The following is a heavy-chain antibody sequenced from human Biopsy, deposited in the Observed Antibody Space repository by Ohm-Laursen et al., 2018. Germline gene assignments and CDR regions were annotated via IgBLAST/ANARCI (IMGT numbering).Heavy chain of an antibody. CDR2: IDSSAAST. J-gene: IGHJ4*02. Sequence: SLRLSCTASGFTFSSYGMSWVRQAPGKGLDWVSSIDSSAASTFYADSVKGRFTISRDNSKNTLFLQMNSLRAADTAIYYCASDLNGDPSAFDYWGQGTPVTVSS. D-gene: IGHD4-17*01. CDR3: ASDLNGDPSAFDY. V-gene: IGHV3-23*01. CDR1: GFTFSSYG.